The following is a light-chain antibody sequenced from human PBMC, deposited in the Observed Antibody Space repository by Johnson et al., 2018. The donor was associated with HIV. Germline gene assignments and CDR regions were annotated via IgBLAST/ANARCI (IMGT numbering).Light chain of an antibody. CDR2: ENN. J-gene: IGLJ1*01. Sequence: QLVLTQPPSVSAAPGQKVTISCSGSSSNIGNNFVSWYQQFPGTAPKLLIYENNKRPSGIPDRFSGSKSGTSATLGITGLQTGDEADYYCGTWDISLSAKVFGTGTTVTV. V-gene: IGLV1-51*02. CDR1: SSNIGNNF. CDR3: GTWDISLSAKV.